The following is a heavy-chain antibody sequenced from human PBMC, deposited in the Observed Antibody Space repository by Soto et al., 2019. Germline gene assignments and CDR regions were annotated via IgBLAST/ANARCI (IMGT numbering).Heavy chain of an antibody. J-gene: IGHJ4*02. D-gene: IGHD3-9*01. CDR3: ARELPVRYFDWLHVGYFDY. Sequence: QPGGSLRLSCAASGFTFSSYAMHWVRQAPGKGLEWVAVISYDGSNKYYADSVKGRFTISRDNSKNTLYLQMNSLRAEDTAVYYCARELPVRYFDWLHVGYFDYWGQGTLVTVSS. CDR1: GFTFSSYA. CDR2: ISYDGSNK. V-gene: IGHV3-30-3*01.